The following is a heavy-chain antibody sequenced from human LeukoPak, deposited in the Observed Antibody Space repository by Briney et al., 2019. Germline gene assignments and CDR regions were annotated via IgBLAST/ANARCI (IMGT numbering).Heavy chain of an antibody. D-gene: IGHD3-10*01. V-gene: IGHV1-2*02. CDR1: GYTFTGYY. CDR2: IDPNSGVT. J-gene: IGHJ2*01. CDR3: ARGRGTTMVRGVITNYFDL. Sequence: ASVRVSCTASGYTFTGYYIHWVRQAHGQGPEWMGWIDPNSGVTNYAQKFLGSVTMTGDTSINTAFMELSRLRSDDTAIYYCARGRGTTMVRGVITNYFDLWGRGSLVTVSS.